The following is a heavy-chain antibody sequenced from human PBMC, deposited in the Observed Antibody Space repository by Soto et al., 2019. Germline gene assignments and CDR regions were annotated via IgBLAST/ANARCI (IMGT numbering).Heavy chain of an antibody. J-gene: IGHJ6*01. Sequence: QVQLVQSGAEVKKPGASVRVSCKGLGYTSTGYYIHWIRQAPGQGLEWLAWINANSGGASHAQKFQGRVTMTRDTSISTVYMELSRLTSDDTAVYYCAREKIVAGFYYGLDVW. D-gene: IGHD5-12*01. CDR1: GYTSTGYY. CDR2: INANSGGA. V-gene: IGHV1-2*02. CDR3: AREKIVAGFYYGLDV.